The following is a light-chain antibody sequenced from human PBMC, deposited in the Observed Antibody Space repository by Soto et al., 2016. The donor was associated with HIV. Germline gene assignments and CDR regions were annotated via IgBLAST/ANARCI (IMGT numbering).Light chain of an antibody. J-gene: IGLJ1*01. V-gene: IGLV3-21*03. Sequence: SYELTQPPSVSVAPGKTARITCGGNNIGTKSVHWYQQKPDQAPVLVVYDDSDRPSGIPERFSASNPGNTATLTISRVEAGDEADYYCQVWDTTNDHYVFGTGTKVTVL. CDR2: DDS. CDR1: NIGTKS. CDR3: QVWDTTNDHYV.